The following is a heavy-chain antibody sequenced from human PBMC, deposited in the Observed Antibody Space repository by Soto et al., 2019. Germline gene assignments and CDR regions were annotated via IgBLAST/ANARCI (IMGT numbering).Heavy chain of an antibody. CDR2: IYYSGST. Sequence: QVQLQESGPGLVKPSQTLSLTCTVSGGSISSGDYYWSWIRQPPGKGLEWIGYIYYSGSTYYNPSLMSRVTRAVDTSKNQFALKLSSVTAADTAVYSCARERPDGSRLDPWGQGTLVTVSS. V-gene: IGHV4-30-4*01. J-gene: IGHJ5*02. CDR3: ARERPDGSRLDP. CDR1: GGSISSGDYY. D-gene: IGHD6-13*01.